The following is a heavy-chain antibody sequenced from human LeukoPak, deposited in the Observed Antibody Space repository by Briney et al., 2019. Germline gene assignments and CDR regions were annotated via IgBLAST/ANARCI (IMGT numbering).Heavy chain of an antibody. V-gene: IGHV3-21*01. J-gene: IGHJ5*02. Sequence: GGSLRLSCAASGFTFSSYSMNWVRQAPGKGLEWVSSISSSSSYIYYADSVKGRFTISRDNAKNSLYLQMNSLRAEDTAVYYCARDPQKLWFGELDPWGQGTLVTVSS. CDR3: ARDPQKLWFGELDP. CDR1: GFTFSSYS. CDR2: ISSSSSYI. D-gene: IGHD3-10*01.